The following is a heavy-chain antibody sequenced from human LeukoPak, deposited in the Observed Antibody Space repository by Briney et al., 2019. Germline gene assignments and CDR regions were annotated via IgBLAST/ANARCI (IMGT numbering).Heavy chain of an antibody. D-gene: IGHD3-22*01. CDR1: GYTFTNYW. Sequence: ASVTVSCKASGYTFTNYWIAWVRQMPGKGLEWMGIIHPADSKTRYSPSFQGQVTISVDKSISTAYLQWSSLTASDTAMFYCARHLSYSDTTGYYYSDYWGQGTLVTVSS. V-gene: IGHV5-51*01. CDR2: IHPADSKT. CDR3: ARHLSYSDTTGYYYSDY. J-gene: IGHJ4*02.